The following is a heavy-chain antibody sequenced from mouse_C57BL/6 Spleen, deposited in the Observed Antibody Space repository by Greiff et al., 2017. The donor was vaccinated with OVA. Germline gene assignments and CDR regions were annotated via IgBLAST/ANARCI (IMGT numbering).Heavy chain of an antibody. J-gene: IGHJ1*03. CDR3: VRHKGYADV. CDR1: GFSFNTYA. D-gene: IGHD2-2*01. V-gene: IGHV10-1*01. Sequence: EVQVVESGGGLVQPKGSLKLSCAASGFSFNTYAMNWVRQAPGKGLEWVARIRSKSNNYATYYADSVKDRFTISRDDSESMLYLQMNNLKTEDTAMYYCVRHKGYADVWGTGTTVTVSS. CDR2: IRSKSNNYAT.